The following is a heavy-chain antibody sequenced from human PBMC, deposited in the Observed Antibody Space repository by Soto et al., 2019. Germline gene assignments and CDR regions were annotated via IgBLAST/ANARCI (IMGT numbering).Heavy chain of an antibody. CDR3: AKAQAYHSGSFFDY. V-gene: IGHV3-23*01. CDR2: IGGGGSGT. Sequence: EVQLLESGGGLVQPGGSLRLSCGAAGFTFSSYAMAWVRQAPGKGLGWVSGIGGGGSGTYYADSVKGRFNISRDNSKGTLFLHMSNLRPDDTAIYYCAKAQAYHSGSFFDYWGQGTLVTVSS. D-gene: IGHD3-10*01. CDR1: GFTFSSYA. J-gene: IGHJ4*02.